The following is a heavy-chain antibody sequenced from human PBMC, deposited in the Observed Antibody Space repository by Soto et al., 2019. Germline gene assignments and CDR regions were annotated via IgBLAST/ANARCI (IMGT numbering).Heavy chain of an antibody. D-gene: IGHD6-19*01. J-gene: IGHJ4*02. CDR1: GFSLSTTGVG. V-gene: IGHV2-5*02. Sequence: QITLKESGPTLVKPTQTLTLTCTFSGFSLSTTGVGVGWIRQPPGKALEWLALIYWDDDKRYNPSLKSRLTITKDASKPLVVLTMSNMDPVDTATYYCAHTPGTGYRSGSVDYWGQGTLVTVSS. CDR3: AHTPGTGYRSGSVDY. CDR2: IYWDDDK.